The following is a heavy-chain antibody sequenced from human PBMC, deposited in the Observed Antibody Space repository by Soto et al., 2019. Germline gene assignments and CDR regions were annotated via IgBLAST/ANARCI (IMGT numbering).Heavy chain of an antibody. CDR1: GGSFSGYN. CDR2: INHSGST. V-gene: IGHV4-34*01. CDR3: ARVGIQLWFPLRGNWFDP. J-gene: IGHJ5*02. Sequence: SATLSLTCAVYGGSFSGYNWSCISQPPGKGLEWIVEINHSGSTNYNPSLKSRVTISVDTSKNQFSLKLSSVTAADTAVYYCARVGIQLWFPLRGNWFDPWGQGSLVTVSS. D-gene: IGHD5-18*01.